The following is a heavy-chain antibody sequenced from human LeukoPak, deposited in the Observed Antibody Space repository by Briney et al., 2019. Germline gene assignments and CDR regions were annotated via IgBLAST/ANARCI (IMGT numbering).Heavy chain of an antibody. CDR1: GFTFGDYY. D-gene: IGHD5-12*01. Sequence: GGSLRLSCTASGFTFGDYYMSWIRQAPGMGLEWVSYISGSSGNINYADSVKGRFTISRDNSKNTLYLQMNSLRAEDTAVYYCVKADSGYDLLFDYWGQGTLVTVSS. CDR3: VKADSGYDLLFDY. J-gene: IGHJ4*02. V-gene: IGHV3-11*05. CDR2: ISGSSGNI.